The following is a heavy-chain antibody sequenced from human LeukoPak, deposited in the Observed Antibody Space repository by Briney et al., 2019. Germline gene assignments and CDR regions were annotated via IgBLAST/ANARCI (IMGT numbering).Heavy chain of an antibody. D-gene: IGHD2-15*01. CDR1: GFSFNNYA. CDR2: ISAGGGST. CDR3: AKDLAFTAGKEY. Sequence: GGSMRLSCAASGFSFNNYAMTWVRQAPGKGLEWASVISAGGGSTYYADSVKGRFTISRDNSKNTLYLQMNSLRAEDTAVYYCAKDLAFTAGKEYWGQGTLVTVSS. V-gene: IGHV3-23*01. J-gene: IGHJ4*02.